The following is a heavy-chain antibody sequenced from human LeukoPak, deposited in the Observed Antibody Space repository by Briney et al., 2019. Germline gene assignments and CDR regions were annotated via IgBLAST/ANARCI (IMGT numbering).Heavy chain of an antibody. Sequence: SVKVSCKASGGTFSSYAISWVRQAPGQGLEWMGGIIPIFGTANYAQKFQGRVTITTDESTSTAYMELSSLRSEDTAVYYCAPTIVGATPCFDYWGQGTLVTVSS. CDR3: APTIVGATPCFDY. V-gene: IGHV1-69*05. CDR1: GGTFSSYA. D-gene: IGHD1-26*01. CDR2: IIPIFGTA. J-gene: IGHJ4*02.